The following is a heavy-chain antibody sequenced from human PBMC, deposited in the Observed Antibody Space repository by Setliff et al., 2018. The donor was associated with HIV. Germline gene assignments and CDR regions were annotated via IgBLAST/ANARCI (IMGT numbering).Heavy chain of an antibody. D-gene: IGHD3-10*01. J-gene: IGHJ3*02. CDR2: IISILDIA. Sequence: ASVKVSCKASGGTPSTHAINWVRQAPGQGLEWMGQIISILDIATYAQSLQGRVTITADESTSTFYMELSSLRSADTAVYYCAGPRGDEAFDIWGQGTKVTVSS. V-gene: IGHV1-69*10. CDR1: GGTPSTHA. CDR3: AGPRGDEAFDI.